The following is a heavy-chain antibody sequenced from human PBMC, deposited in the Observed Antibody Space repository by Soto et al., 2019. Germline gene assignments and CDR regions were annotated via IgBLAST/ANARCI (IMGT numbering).Heavy chain of an antibody. CDR3: AKVKGFQTRSTSWTFDY. Sequence: PGGSLRLSCAASGFTFSSYAMSWVRQAPGKGLEWVSAISGSGGSTYYADSVKGRFTISRDNSKNTLYLQVNSLRAEDTAVYYCAKVKGFQTRSTSWTFDYWGQGTLVTVSS. CDR2: ISGSGGST. D-gene: IGHD2-2*01. V-gene: IGHV3-23*01. CDR1: GFTFSSYA. J-gene: IGHJ4*02.